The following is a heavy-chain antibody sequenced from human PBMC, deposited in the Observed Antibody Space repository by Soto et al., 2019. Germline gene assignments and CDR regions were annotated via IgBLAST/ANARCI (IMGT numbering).Heavy chain of an antibody. CDR1: CGSISSGGYS. CDR2: IYHSGST. V-gene: IGHV4-30-2*01. Sequence: QLQLQESGSGPVKPSQTLSLTCAVSCGSISSGGYSWSWIRQPPGKGLEGIGYIYHSGSTYYNPSLKSRVTISVDRSKNQFSLKLNSVTAADTAVYYCARVPSPWGQGTLVTVSS. CDR3: ARVPSP. J-gene: IGHJ5*02.